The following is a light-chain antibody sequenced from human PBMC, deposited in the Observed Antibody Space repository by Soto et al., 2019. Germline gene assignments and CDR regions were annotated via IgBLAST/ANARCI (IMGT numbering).Light chain of an antibody. Sequence: DIVLTQSPGTLSLSPGDRATLSGRASQSVSSSYLAWYQQKPGQAPRLLRYGASSRATGIPDRFSGSGSGTDFTLTISRLEPEDFAVYYCQQYGSSPGTFGQGTTVAIE. CDR1: QSVSSSY. J-gene: IGKJ1*01. CDR2: GAS. V-gene: IGKV3-20*01. CDR3: QQYGSSPGT.